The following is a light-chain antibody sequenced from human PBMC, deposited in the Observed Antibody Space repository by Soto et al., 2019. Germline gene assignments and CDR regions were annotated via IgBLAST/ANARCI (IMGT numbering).Light chain of an antibody. CDR2: GAS. CDR3: QQYHHWPPLT. J-gene: IGKJ4*01. CDR1: QSLNTN. Sequence: ETVMTQSPATLSVSPGERATLSSTASQSLNTNLAWYQQRPGQASRLLVYGASTRATGIPARFSGSGSGTEFTLTITSLQSEDFAVYYCQQYHHWPPLTFGGGTKVEI. V-gene: IGKV3-15*01.